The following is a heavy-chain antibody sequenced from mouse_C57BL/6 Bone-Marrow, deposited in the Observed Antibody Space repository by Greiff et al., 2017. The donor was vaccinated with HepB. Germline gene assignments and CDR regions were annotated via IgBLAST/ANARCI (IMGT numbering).Heavy chain of an antibody. CDR3: ASTTVVAKGFDY. J-gene: IGHJ2*01. Sequence: EVQLQESGPGLVKPSQSLSLTCSVTGYSITSGYYWNWIRQFPGNKLEWMGYISYDGSNNYNPSLKNRISITRDTSKNQFFLKLNSVTTEDTATYYCASTTVVAKGFDYWGQGTTLTVSS. D-gene: IGHD1-1*01. V-gene: IGHV3-6*01. CDR1: GYSITSGYY. CDR2: ISYDGSN.